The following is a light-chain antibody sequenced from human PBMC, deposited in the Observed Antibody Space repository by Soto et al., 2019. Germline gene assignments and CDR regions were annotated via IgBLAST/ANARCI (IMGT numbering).Light chain of an antibody. CDR3: TSHAGTINLV. CDR2: EVS. CDR1: RSDVGGYNY. V-gene: IGLV2-8*01. J-gene: IGLJ2*01. Sequence: QSVLTQPPSASGSPGQSVTIACTGTRSDVGGYNYVSWYQQHPGKAPKLMIYEVSKRPSGVPDRFSGSKSGNTASLTVSGLQAEDEADYYCTSHAGTINLVFGGGTKLTVL.